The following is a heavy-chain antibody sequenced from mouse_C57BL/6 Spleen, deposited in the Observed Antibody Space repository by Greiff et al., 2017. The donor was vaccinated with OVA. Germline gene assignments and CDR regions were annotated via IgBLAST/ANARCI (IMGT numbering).Heavy chain of an antibody. CDR1: GFTFSDYY. CDR2: ISNGGGST. CDR3: ARQGGSDYDYAMDY. D-gene: IGHD2-4*01. J-gene: IGHJ4*01. V-gene: IGHV5-12*01. Sequence: EVKLMESGGGLVQPGGSLKLSCAASGFTFSDYYMYWVRQTPEKRLEWVAYISNGGGSTYYPDTVTGRFTISRDNAKNTLYLQMSRLKSEDTAMYYCARQGGSDYDYAMDYWGQGTSVTVSS.